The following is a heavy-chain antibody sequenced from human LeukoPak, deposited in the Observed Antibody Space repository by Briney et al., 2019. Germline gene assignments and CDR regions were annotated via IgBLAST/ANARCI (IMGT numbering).Heavy chain of an antibody. Sequence: PSETLSLTCAVYGGSFSGYYWGWIRQPPGKGLEWIGEINHSGSTNYNPSLKSRVTISVDRSKNQFSLKLSSVTAADTAVYYCARARVGATTPYFDYWGQGTLVTVSS. V-gene: IGHV4-34*01. CDR1: GGSFSGYY. D-gene: IGHD1-26*01. J-gene: IGHJ4*02. CDR3: ARARVGATTPYFDY. CDR2: INHSGST.